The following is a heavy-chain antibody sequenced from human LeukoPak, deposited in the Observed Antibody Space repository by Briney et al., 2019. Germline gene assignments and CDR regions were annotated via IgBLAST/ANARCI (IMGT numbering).Heavy chain of an antibody. V-gene: IGHV3-30*18. D-gene: IGHD3-10*01. CDR2: ISYDGSNK. J-gene: IGHJ4*02. CDR3: AKSFGSPYYFDY. CDR1: GFTFSSYG. Sequence: PGRSLRLSCASSGFTFSSYGMHWVRQAPGKGLEWVAVISYDGSNKYYADSVKGRFTISRDNSKNTLYLQMNSLRAEDTAVYYCAKSFGSPYYFDYWGQGTLVTVSS.